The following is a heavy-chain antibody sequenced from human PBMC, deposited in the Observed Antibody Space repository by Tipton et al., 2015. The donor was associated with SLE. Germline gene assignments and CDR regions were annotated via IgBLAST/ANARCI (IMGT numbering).Heavy chain of an antibody. D-gene: IGHD3-3*01. V-gene: IGHV4-34*01. J-gene: IGHJ3*02. Sequence: LGLTCAVYGGSFSGYYWSWIRQPPGKGLEWIGKINHSGSTNYNPSLKSRVSISVDTSKNQFSLNLNSVTAADTAMYYCARPRSGYSDDAFDIWGQGTMVTVSS. CDR2: INHSGST. CDR1: GGSFSGYY. CDR3: ARPRSGYSDDAFDI.